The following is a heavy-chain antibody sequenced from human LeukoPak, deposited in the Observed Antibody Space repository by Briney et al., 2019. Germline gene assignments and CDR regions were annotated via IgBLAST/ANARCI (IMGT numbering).Heavy chain of an antibody. V-gene: IGHV3-11*04. D-gene: IGHD5-12*01. CDR2: ITSSGTTK. CDR3: ARESSGYYPNTWFDP. CDR1: GFTFSDYY. Sequence: GGSLRLSCTAAGFTFSDYYMSWIRQAPGRGLGWIAYITSSGTTKYYADSVRGPFTISRDNAKNSLYLQINSLRAEDTAVYYCARESSGYYPNTWFDPWGQGTLVTVSS. J-gene: IGHJ5*02.